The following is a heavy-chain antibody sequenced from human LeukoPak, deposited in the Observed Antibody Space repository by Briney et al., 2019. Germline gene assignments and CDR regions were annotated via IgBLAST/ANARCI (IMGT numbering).Heavy chain of an antibody. CDR1: GYTFTGYY. Sequence: GASVKVSCKASGYTFTGYYMHWVRQAPGQGLEWMGWINPNSGGTNYAQKFQGRVTMTRDTSISTAYMELSRLRSDDTAVYYCARDWAVAGTPPPAFDIWGQGTMVTVSS. CDR3: ARDWAVAGTPPPAFDI. J-gene: IGHJ3*02. D-gene: IGHD6-19*01. CDR2: INPNSGGT. V-gene: IGHV1-2*02.